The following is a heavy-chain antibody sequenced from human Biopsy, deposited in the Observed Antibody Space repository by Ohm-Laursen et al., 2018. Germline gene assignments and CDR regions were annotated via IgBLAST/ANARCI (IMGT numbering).Heavy chain of an antibody. Sequence: SSVKVSCKASGYTFTSHDINWVRQATGQGLESMGWMSPNTGNTVYAQRFQDRVTMTSDTSTGTAYMELTSLTSDDTAVYFCARWETTLGRSLDSWGQGTLVAVSS. CDR2: MSPNTGNT. V-gene: IGHV1-8*01. J-gene: IGHJ4*02. D-gene: IGHD1-26*01. CDR1: GYTFTSHD. CDR3: ARWETTLGRSLDS.